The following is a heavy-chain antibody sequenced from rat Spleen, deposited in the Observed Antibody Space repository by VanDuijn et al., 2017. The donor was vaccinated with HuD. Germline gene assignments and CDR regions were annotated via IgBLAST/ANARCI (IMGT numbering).Heavy chain of an antibody. CDR3: ARHSASSFDH. Sequence: EVQLVESGGGLVQPGRSLKLSCVASGFTFNNYWMTWIRQAPGKGLEWVASITHNDGSTYYPDSVRGRFTISRDNAKSTLYLQMESLRSEDTATYYCARHSASSFDHWGQGVMVTVSS. CDR1: GFTFNNYW. J-gene: IGHJ2*01. D-gene: IGHD1-8*01. V-gene: IGHV5-31*01. CDR2: ITHNDGST.